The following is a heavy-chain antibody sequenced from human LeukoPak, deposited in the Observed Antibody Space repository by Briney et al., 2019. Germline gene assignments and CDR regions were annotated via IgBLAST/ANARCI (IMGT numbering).Heavy chain of an antibody. Sequence: SETLSLTCTVSGGSISSYYWSWIRQPPGKGLEWIGYIYYSGSTNYDPSLKSRVTISVDTSKNQFSLKLSSVTAADTAVYYCARVRYSSSWALFDYWGQGTLVTVSS. D-gene: IGHD6-13*01. J-gene: IGHJ4*02. CDR3: ARVRYSSSWALFDY. CDR1: GGSISSYY. V-gene: IGHV4-59*01. CDR2: IYYSGST.